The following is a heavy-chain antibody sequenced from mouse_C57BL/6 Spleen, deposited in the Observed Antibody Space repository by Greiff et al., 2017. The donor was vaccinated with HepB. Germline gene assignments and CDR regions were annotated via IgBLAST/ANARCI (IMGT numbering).Heavy chain of an antibody. CDR1: GYTFTDYY. CDR2: INPYNGGT. J-gene: IGHJ4*01. CDR3: ARRYGKNAMDY. Sequence: EVQLQQSGPVLAKPGASVKMSCKASGYTFTDYYMNWVKQSHGKSLEWIGVINPYNGGTSYNQKFKGKATLTVDKSSSTAYMELNSLTSEDSAVYYCARRYGKNAMDYWGQGTSVTVSS. D-gene: IGHD1-1*01. V-gene: IGHV1-19*01.